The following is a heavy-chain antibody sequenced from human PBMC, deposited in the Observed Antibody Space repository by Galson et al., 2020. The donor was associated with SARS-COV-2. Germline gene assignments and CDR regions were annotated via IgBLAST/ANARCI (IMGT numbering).Heavy chain of an antibody. J-gene: IGHJ4*02. CDR2: IYYSGST. CDR1: GGSISSSSYY. V-gene: IGHV4-39*07. Sequence: ASETLSLTCTVSGGSISSSSYYWGWIRQPPGKGLEWIGSIYYSGSTYYNPSLKSRVTISVDTSKNQFSLKLSSVTAADTAVYYCARGGGITGTTGDYWGQGTLVTVSS. D-gene: IGHD1-20*01. CDR3: ARGGGITGTTGDY.